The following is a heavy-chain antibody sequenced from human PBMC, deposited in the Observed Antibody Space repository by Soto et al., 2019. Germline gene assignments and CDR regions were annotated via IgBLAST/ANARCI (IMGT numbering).Heavy chain of an antibody. J-gene: IGHJ5*02. V-gene: IGHV2-5*02. CDR2: IYWDDDK. Sequence: QITLKESGPTLVKPTQTLTLTCTFSGFSLSTSGVGVGWIRQPPGKALEWLALIYWDDDKRYSPSLKSRLTITMDTSKNPVVLTMTNMDPVDTATYYCALVGYGSGGSCYSRWFDPWGQGTLVTVSS. CDR1: GFSLSTSGVG. CDR3: ALVGYGSGGSCYSRWFDP. D-gene: IGHD2-15*01.